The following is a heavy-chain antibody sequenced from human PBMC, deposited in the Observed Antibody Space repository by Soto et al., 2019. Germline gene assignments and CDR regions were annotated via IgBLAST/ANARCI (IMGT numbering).Heavy chain of an antibody. D-gene: IGHD3-22*01. CDR2: IIPIFGTA. CDR3: ARDRGPSSGYYPYWFDP. J-gene: IGHJ5*02. Sequence: QVQLVQSGAEVKKPGSSVKVSCKASGGTFSSYAITWVRQAPGQGLEWMGGIIPIFGTANYAQKFQGRVTITADESTSTAEMELSSLRSEYTAVYDFARDRGPSSGYYPYWFDPWGQGTLVTVSS. V-gene: IGHV1-69*12. CDR1: GGTFSSYA.